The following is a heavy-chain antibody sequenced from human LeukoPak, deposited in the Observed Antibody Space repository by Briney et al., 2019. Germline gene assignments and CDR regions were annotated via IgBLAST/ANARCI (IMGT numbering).Heavy chain of an antibody. Sequence: GRSLRLSCAASGVTVSTYWMTWVRQVPGKGLEWVANIKEDGSEKNYVDSVKGRFTISRDNAKNSMYLQMNSLRAEDTAVYYCAMAYFFWGQGTLVTVSS. J-gene: IGHJ4*02. CDR2: IKEDGSEK. V-gene: IGHV3-7*04. D-gene: IGHD2/OR15-2a*01. CDR3: AMAYFF. CDR1: GVTVSTYW.